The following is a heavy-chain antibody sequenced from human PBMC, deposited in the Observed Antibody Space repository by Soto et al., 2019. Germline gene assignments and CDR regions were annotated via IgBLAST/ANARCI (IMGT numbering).Heavy chain of an antibody. CDR2: INHSGST. D-gene: IGHD2-15*01. Sequence: PSETLSLTCAVYGGSFSGYYWSWIRQPPGKGLEWIGEINHSGSTNYNPSLKSRVTISVDTSKNQFSLKLSSVTAADTAVYYCARVKRHCSGGSCYSHYMDVWGKGTKVTVSS. CDR3: ARVKRHCSGGSCYSHYMDV. CDR1: GGSFSGYY. J-gene: IGHJ6*03. V-gene: IGHV4-34*01.